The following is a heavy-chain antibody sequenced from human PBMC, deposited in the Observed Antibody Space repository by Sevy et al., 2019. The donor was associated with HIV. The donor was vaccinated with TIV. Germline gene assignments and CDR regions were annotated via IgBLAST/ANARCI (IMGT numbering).Heavy chain of an antibody. CDR2: ISASGGST. V-gene: IGHV3-23*01. Sequence: GGSLRLSCAASEFTFSSYGMSWVRQAPGKGLEWVSGISASGGSTYYADSVKGRFTISRDNSKNTVYLQMNSLRAEDTVVYYCAKEGGSGWYGDWGQGTLVTVSS. D-gene: IGHD6-19*01. J-gene: IGHJ4*02. CDR1: EFTFSSYG. CDR3: AKEGGSGWYGD.